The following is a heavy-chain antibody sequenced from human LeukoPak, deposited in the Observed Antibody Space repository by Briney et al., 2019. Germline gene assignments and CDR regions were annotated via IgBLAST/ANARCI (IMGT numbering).Heavy chain of an antibody. CDR1: GGSISSYY. CDR3: AGVKVAVGATTLDY. V-gene: IGHV4-59*01. Sequence: SETLSLTCTVSGGSISSYYWTWIRQHPGKGLEWIGYIYNSGTTYYNPSLESRVTISGDTSKNQFSLKLSSVTAADTAVYYCAGVKVAVGATTLDYWGQGTLVTVSS. CDR2: IYNSGTT. D-gene: IGHD1-26*01. J-gene: IGHJ4*02.